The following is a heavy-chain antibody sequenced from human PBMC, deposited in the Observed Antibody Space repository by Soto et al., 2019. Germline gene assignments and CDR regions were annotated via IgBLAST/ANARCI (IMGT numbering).Heavy chain of an antibody. V-gene: IGHV3-7*03. D-gene: IGHD3-22*01. J-gene: IGHJ4*02. CDR2: IKQDGSEK. CDR1: GFTFSSYW. CDR3: ARGRVYYYDSSGYYYFDY. Sequence: GSLRLSCAASGFTFSSYWMSWVRQAPGKGLEWVANIKQDGSEKYYVDSVKGRFTISRDNAKNSLYLQMNSLRAEDTAVYYCARGRVYYYDSSGYYYFDYWGQGPLVPVSS.